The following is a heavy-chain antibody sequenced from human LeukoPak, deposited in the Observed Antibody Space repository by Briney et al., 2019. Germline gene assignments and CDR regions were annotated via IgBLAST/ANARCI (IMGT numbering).Heavy chain of an antibody. CDR1: GFTFSSYS. D-gene: IGHD1-7*01. V-gene: IGHV3-21*01. J-gene: IGHJ5*02. CDR2: ISSSSSYI. Sequence: GGSLRLSCAASGFTFSSYSMNWVRQAPGKGLEWVSCISSSSSYIYYADSVKGRFTISRDNAKNSPYLQMNSLRAEDTAVYYCARGLNWKYGWFDPWGQGTLVTVSS. CDR3: ARGLNWKYGWFDP.